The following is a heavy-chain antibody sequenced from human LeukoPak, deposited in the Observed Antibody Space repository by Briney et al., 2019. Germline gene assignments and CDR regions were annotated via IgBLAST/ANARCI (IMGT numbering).Heavy chain of an antibody. Sequence: PGGSLRLSCAASGFTVSSNYMSWVRQAPGKGLEWVSVIYSGGSTYYADSVKGRFTISRDNSKNTLYLQMNSLRAEDTAVYYCARDQTLWFGDGYYYGMDVWGQGTTVTVSS. CDR1: GFTVSSNY. D-gene: IGHD3-10*01. CDR3: ARDQTLWFGDGYYYGMDV. V-gene: IGHV3-66*01. CDR2: IYSGGST. J-gene: IGHJ6*02.